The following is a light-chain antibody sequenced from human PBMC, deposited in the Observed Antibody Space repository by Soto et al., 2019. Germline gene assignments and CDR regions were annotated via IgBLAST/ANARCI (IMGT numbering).Light chain of an antibody. CDR1: SGSIASNY. J-gene: IGLJ3*02. CDR2: ENN. CDR3: QSFGSTNQV. V-gene: IGLV6-57*02. Sequence: NFMLTQPHSVSESPGKTVTISCTGSSGSIASNYVQWYQQRPGSAPTTVICENNQRPSGVPDRFSGSIDSSSNSASLTISGLKTEDEADYYCQSFGSTNQVFGGGTKLTV.